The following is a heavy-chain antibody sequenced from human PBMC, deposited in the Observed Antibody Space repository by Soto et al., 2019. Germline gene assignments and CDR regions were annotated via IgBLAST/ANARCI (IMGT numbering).Heavy chain of an antibody. CDR1: GFTFSSYG. D-gene: IGHD5-12*01. V-gene: IGHV3-30*18. J-gene: IGHJ4*02. Sequence: GGSLRLSCAASGFTFSSYGMHWVRQAPGKGLEWVAVISYDGSNKYYADSVKGRFTISRDNSKNTLYLQMNSLRAEDTAVYYCAKANPGMASFDYWGQGTLVTVSS. CDR2: ISYDGSNK. CDR3: AKANPGMASFDY.